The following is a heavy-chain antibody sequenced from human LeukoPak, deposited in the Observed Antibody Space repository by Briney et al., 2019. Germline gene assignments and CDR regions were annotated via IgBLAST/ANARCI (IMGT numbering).Heavy chain of an antibody. CDR2: IYYSGST. CDR3: ASSPRLTTSWFLFDS. CDR1: GGPISSSSYY. J-gene: IGHJ5*01. Sequence: PSETLSLTCTVSGGPISSSSYYWGWIRQPPGKGLEWIGSIYYSGSTYYNPSLKTRLHLSVDTSKNRFSLKLSSVTAADTAVYYCASSPRLTTSWFLFDSWGHGTLVTVSS. V-gene: IGHV4-39*02. D-gene: IGHD2-2*01.